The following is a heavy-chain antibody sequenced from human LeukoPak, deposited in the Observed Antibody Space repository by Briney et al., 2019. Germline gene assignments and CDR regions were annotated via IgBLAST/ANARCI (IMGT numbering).Heavy chain of an antibody. Sequence: ASVKVSCKASGYTFTSYGISWVRQAPGQGLEWMGWISAYNGNTNYAQKLQGRVTMTTDTSTSTAYMELRSLRSDDTAVYYCARDGSCSGGSCAMDGWFDPWGRGTLVTVSS. J-gene: IGHJ5*02. CDR2: ISAYNGNT. CDR3: ARDGSCSGGSCAMDGWFDP. V-gene: IGHV1-18*04. D-gene: IGHD2-15*01. CDR1: GYTFTSYG.